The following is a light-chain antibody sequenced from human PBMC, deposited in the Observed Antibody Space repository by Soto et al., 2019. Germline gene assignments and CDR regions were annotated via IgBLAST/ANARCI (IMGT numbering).Light chain of an antibody. Sequence: EIVLTQSPGTLSLSPGERATLSCRASQRVSSYYLAWYQQKPGQAPGLLIYGASSRATSIADRFSGSGSGTDFTLTISRLEPEDSVVYYCQQNGSSLSITFGQGTRLEIK. CDR1: QRVSSYY. CDR3: QQNGSSLSIT. V-gene: IGKV3-20*01. J-gene: IGKJ5*01. CDR2: GAS.